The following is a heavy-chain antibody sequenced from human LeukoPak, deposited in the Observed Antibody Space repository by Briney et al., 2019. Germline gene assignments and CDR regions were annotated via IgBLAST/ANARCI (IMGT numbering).Heavy chain of an antibody. D-gene: IGHD3-10*01. CDR3: ARHVYYGSGSYYGGFDY. CDR1: GGSISSGGYY. CDR2: IYYSGST. J-gene: IGHJ4*02. Sequence: SETLSLTCTVSGGSISSGGYYWSWIRQHPGKGLEWIGYIYYSGSTYYNPSLKSRVTISVDTSKNQFSLKLSSVTAADTAVYYCARHVYYGSGSYYGGFDYWGQGTLVTVSS. V-gene: IGHV4-31*03.